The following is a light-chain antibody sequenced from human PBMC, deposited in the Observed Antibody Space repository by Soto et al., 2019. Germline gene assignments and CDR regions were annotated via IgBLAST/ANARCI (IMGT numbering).Light chain of an antibody. V-gene: IGKV1-5*03. J-gene: IGKJ2*01. CDR3: QQYYSISGYT. CDR2: KAS. CDR1: QSISSW. Sequence: DIQMTQSPSTLYASVGDRVTITCRASQSISSWLAWYQQKPGKAPKLLIYKASSLESGVPSRFSGSGSGTEFTLTVSSLQPDDFATYYCQQYYSISGYTFGQGTKLEIK.